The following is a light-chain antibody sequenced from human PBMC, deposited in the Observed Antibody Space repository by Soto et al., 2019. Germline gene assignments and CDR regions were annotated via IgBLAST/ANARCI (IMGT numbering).Light chain of an antibody. Sequence: EIVLTQSPATVSLSPGERATLSCRASQSVSSFLSWHQQKPGKAPRLLIYDASKRATGIPARFSGSGSGTDFTLTISSLEPEDFAVYYCQQRLNWPPTFGQGTRLEIK. J-gene: IGKJ5*01. V-gene: IGKV3-11*01. CDR3: QQRLNWPPT. CDR1: QSVSSF. CDR2: DAS.